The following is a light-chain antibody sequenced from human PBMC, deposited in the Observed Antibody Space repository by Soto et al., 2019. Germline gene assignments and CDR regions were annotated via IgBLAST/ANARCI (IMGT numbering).Light chain of an antibody. CDR1: QGIRNG. J-gene: IGKJ1*01. V-gene: IGKV1-17*01. CDR3: LQHNSYPWT. CDR2: AAS. Sequence: DIQMNQSPSSLSASVGERVTITCRASQGIRNGLGWYQQKPGKAPKRLIYAASSLQSGVPSRFSGSGSGTEFTLTISSLQPEDFATYYCLQHNSYPWTFGQGTKVEIK.